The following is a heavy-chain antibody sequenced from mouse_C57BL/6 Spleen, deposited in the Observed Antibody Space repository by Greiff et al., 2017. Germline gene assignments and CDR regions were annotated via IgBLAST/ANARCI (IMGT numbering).Heavy chain of an antibody. CDR1: GYTFTSYW. V-gene: IGHV1-53*01. CDR3: ARYGELGLAWFAY. J-gene: IGHJ3*01. CDR2: INPSNGGT. Sequence: QVQLQRPGTELVKPGASVKLSCKASGYTFTSYWMHWVKQRPGQGLEWIGNINPSNGGTNYNEKFKSKAPLTVDKSSSTAYMQLSSLTSEDSAVYYCARYGELGLAWFAYWGQGTLVTVSA. D-gene: IGHD4-1*01.